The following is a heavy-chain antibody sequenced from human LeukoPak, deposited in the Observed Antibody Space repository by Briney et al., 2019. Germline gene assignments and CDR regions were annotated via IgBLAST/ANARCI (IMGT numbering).Heavy chain of an antibody. CDR2: INQDGSEE. CDR1: GFSFSSYS. CDR3: ARAAAAALDY. J-gene: IGHJ4*02. V-gene: IGHV3-7*05. D-gene: IGHD6-13*01. Sequence: TGGSLRLSCAASGFSFSSYSMTWVRQAPGKGLEWVANINQDGSEEYYVDSVKGRFTISRDTPKNSLYLQMNSLRAEDTAVYYCARAAAAALDYWGQGTLVTASS.